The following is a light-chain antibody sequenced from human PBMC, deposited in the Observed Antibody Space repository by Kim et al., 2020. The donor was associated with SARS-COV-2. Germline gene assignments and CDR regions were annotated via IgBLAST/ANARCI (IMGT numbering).Light chain of an antibody. CDR1: SSDVGDYDY. V-gene: IGLV2-14*03. Sequence: QSALTQPASVSGSPGQSITISCTGTSSDVGDYDYVSWYQQHPGKAPKLTISDVSNRPSGVSSRFSGSKSGNTASLTISGLQDEDEADYYCCSYASGSAYVFGTGTKVTVL. CDR3: CSYASGSAYV. CDR2: DVS. J-gene: IGLJ1*01.